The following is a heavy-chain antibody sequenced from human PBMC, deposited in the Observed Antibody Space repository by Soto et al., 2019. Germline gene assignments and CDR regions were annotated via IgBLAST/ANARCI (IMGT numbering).Heavy chain of an antibody. CDR2: IDSDGDTT. J-gene: IGHJ5*02. CDR1: GFTFSSYW. CDR3: AQLGPYGSESYSFRYNWIDP. Sequence: PEGSLRLSCAASGFTFSSYWMHWVRQVPGKGLVWVSHIDSDGDTTTYADSVKGRFTISRDNAKNTVYLQMDGLRTEDTAVYHCAQLGPYGSESYSFRYNWIDP. D-gene: IGHD3-10*01. V-gene: IGHV3-74*03.